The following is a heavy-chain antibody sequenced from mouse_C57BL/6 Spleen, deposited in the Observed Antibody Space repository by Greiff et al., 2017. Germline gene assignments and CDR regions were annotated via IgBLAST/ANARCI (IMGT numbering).Heavy chain of an antibody. Sequence: VQLQSGAVLVKPGASVKISCKASGYAFSSYCMNWVKQRPGKGLVWVGQIFPGVGDTNYNGKFKGKATLTADKSSSTAYMQLSSLTSEDSAVYFCASHYDGRSYGAMDDWGQGTSVTVSS. J-gene: IGHJ4*01. CDR3: ASHYDGRSYGAMDD. V-gene: IGHV1-80*01. CDR2: IFPGVGDT. CDR1: GYAFSSYC. D-gene: IGHD1-1*01.